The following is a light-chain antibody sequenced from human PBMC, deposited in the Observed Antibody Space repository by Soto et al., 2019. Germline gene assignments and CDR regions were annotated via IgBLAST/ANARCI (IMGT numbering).Light chain of an antibody. CDR2: DVS. J-gene: IGLJ1*01. CDR1: SSDVGGYNY. CDR3: SSYTISSTYV. V-gene: IGLV2-14*01. Sequence: QSVLTQPASVSGSPGQSIAISCTGTSSDVGGYNYVSWYQQHPGKAPKLLINDVSNRPSGVSSRFSGSKSGNTASLTISGLQAEDEADYYFSSYTISSTYVFGTGTQLTVL.